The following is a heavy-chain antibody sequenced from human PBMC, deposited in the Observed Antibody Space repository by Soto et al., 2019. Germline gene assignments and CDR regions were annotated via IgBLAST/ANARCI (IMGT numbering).Heavy chain of an antibody. J-gene: IGHJ4*02. CDR3: AKDRGIGMADVGNQVTPRKIEY. CDR2: ISYDGSKK. D-gene: IGHD6-19*01. Sequence: GGSLRLSCAASGFTFSSYGMHWVRQAPGKGLEWVAVISYDGSKKYYTDSVKGRFTISRDNSENTLYLQVNSLRAEDTAVYYCAKDRGIGMADVGNQVTPRKIEYWGQGTLVTVSS. CDR1: GFTFSSYG. V-gene: IGHV3-30*18.